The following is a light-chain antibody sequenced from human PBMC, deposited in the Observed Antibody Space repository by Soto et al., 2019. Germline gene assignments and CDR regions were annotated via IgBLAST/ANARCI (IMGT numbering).Light chain of an antibody. Sequence: QSALTQPRSVSGSPGQSVTISCTGTSSDVGNYDYVSWYQQHPGIAPQLIIYDIAKRPSGVPDRFSGSKFGNTASLTISGLQAEDEADYYCCSYAGSYSWVFGGGTQLTVL. CDR2: DIA. CDR3: CSYAGSYSWV. J-gene: IGLJ3*02. CDR1: SSDVGNYDY. V-gene: IGLV2-11*01.